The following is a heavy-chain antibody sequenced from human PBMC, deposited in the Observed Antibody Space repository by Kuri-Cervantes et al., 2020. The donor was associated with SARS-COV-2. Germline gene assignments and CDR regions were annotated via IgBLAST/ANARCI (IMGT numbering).Heavy chain of an antibody. D-gene: IGHD2-21*02. CDR1: GYSFSDHY. CDR2: INPSGSGT. CDR3: ARDTGDWTPDGFDI. V-gene: IGHV1-46*01. Sequence: ASVKVSCKAFGYSFSDHYMYWVRQAPGQGLEWMGIINPSGSGTRYPQRFQDRISMTRDTSTSTAYMELSSLRSEDSAIYYCARDTGDWTPDGFDIWGQGTMVTVSS. J-gene: IGHJ3*02.